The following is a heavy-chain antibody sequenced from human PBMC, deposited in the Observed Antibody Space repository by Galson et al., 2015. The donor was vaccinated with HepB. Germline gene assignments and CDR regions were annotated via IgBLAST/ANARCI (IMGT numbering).Heavy chain of an antibody. V-gene: IGHV1-46*01. Sequence: SVKVSCKASGYTFTSYYMHWVRQAPGQGLEWMGIINPSGGSTSYAQKFQGRVTMTRDTSTSTVYMELSSLRSEDTAVYYCARERRGVIMYYYYGMDVWGQGTTVTVSS. D-gene: IGHD3-10*01. CDR2: INPSGGST. J-gene: IGHJ6*02. CDR1: GYTFTSYY. CDR3: ARERRGVIMYYYYGMDV.